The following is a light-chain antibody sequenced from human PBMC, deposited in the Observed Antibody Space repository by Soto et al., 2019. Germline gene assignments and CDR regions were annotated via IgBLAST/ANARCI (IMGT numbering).Light chain of an antibody. CDR2: GTS. Sequence: EIVLTPSPGTLSLSPGERATLSCRASQSVGSRYLAWYQQKPGQAPRLLIYGTSSRATGIPDRFSGSGSGTDFTLTITRLEPEDFAVYYCQQFGGSPTWTFGQGTKVDIK. CDR1: QSVGSRY. CDR3: QQFGGSPTWT. V-gene: IGKV3-20*01. J-gene: IGKJ1*01.